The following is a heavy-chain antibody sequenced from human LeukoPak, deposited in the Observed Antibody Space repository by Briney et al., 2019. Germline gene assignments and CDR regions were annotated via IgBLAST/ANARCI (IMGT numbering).Heavy chain of an antibody. CDR2: IYYSGST. CDR3: ARHRPEGYWYFDL. V-gene: IGHV4-39*01. CDR1: GGSISSSSYY. J-gene: IGHJ2*01. D-gene: IGHD1-14*01. Sequence: SETLSLTRTVSGGSISSSSYYWGWIRQPPGKGLEWIGSIYYSGSTYYNPSLKSRVTISVDTSKNQFSLKLSSVTAADTAVYYCARHRPEGYWYFDLWGRGTLVTVSS.